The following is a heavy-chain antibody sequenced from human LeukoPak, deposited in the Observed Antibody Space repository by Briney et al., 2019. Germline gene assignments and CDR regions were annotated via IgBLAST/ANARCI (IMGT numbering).Heavy chain of an antibody. V-gene: IGHV3-23*01. CDR1: GFTFSDYA. Sequence: GGSLRLSCAASGFTFSDYAMGWVRQAPGKGLEWVSSISGSSVGTYYADSVKGRFTISRDNSKNTLYLQMNSLRAEDAAVYFCAKTQDSIGYFDYWGQGTLVTVSS. J-gene: IGHJ4*02. D-gene: IGHD2-21*01. CDR3: AKTQDSIGYFDY. CDR2: ISGSSVGT.